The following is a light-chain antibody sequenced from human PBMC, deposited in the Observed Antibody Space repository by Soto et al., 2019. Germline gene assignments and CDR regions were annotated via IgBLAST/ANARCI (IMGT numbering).Light chain of an antibody. CDR3: QQRSNWPWT. CDR1: PSVNSY. CDR2: DAS. V-gene: IGKV3-11*01. Sequence: ETVLTQSPATLSLSPGERATLSCRASPSVNSYLAWYQQKAGQAPRLLIYDASNRATGIPARFSGSGSGTDFTLTISSLEPEDFAVYYCQQRSNWPWTFGRGTKVEIK. J-gene: IGKJ1*01.